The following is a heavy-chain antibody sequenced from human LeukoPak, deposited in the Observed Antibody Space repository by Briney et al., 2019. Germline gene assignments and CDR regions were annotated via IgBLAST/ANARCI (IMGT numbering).Heavy chain of an antibody. Sequence: PGGSLRLSCAASGFAFSNFAMHWVRQAPGKGLEWVSAISGSGGSTYYADSVKGRFTISRDNSKNTLYLQMNSLRAEDTAVYYCAKDRDYYDSSGYHDYWGQGTLVTVSS. CDR2: ISGSGGST. V-gene: IGHV3-23*01. CDR3: AKDRDYYDSSGYHDY. CDR1: GFAFSNFA. J-gene: IGHJ4*02. D-gene: IGHD3-22*01.